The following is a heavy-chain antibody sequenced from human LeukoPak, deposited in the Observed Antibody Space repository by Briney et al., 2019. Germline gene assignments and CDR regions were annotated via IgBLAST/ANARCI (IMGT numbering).Heavy chain of an antibody. J-gene: IGHJ6*02. CDR2: IYYSGST. CDR1: GGSISSYY. D-gene: IGHD1-26*01. V-gene: IGHV4-59*08. CDR3: ARAYSGSYIYYYYYGMDV. Sequence: ETLSLTCTVSGGSISSYYWRWIRQPPGKGLEWIGYIYYSGSTNYNPSLKSRVTISVDTSKNQFSLKLSSVTAADTAVYYCARAYSGSYIYYYYYGMDVWGQGTTVTASS.